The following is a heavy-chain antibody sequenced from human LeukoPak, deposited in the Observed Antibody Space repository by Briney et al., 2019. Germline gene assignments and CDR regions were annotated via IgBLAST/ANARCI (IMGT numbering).Heavy chain of an antibody. CDR3: ARDYFGSGDY. J-gene: IGHJ4*02. CDR2: ISDSGFNT. D-gene: IGHD3-10*01. CDR1: GFTFSTYA. Sequence: GGSLRLSCAASGFTFSTYAMSWVRQAPGKGLEWVSAISDSGFNTRYADSVKGRFTISRDNSKNTLYLQVNSLTAEDTAVYYCARDYFGSGDYWGQGTLVTVSS. V-gene: IGHV3-23*01.